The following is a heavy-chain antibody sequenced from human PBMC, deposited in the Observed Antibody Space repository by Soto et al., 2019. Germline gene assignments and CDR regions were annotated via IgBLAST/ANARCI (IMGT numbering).Heavy chain of an antibody. CDR2: ISSSSTNI. CDR3: VRDWPVN. CDR1: GFTFSSYD. J-gene: IGHJ4*02. V-gene: IGHV3-48*02. Sequence: EVQLVESGGGLVQPGGSLRLSCAASGFTFSSYDMHWVRQATGKGLQWVSYISSSSTNIYYIDSVKGRFTVSRDNAKNSVYLQMNSLRDEDTAVYYCVRDWPVNWGQGTLVTVSS.